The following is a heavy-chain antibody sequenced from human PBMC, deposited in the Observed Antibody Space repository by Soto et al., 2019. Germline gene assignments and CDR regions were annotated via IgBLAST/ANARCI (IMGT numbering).Heavy chain of an antibody. V-gene: IGHV3-11*06. J-gene: IGHJ4*02. CDR2: ISSRNQYN. CDR1: GFILNDYY. Sequence: QEQLVESGGGLVKPGGSLRLSCAASGFILNDYYMSWVRQAPGKGLEYIAYISSRNQYNNYADSVKGRFSISIDNAKNSLELQMSILRSEDTAGYYCVRIVSRRYFDFWGRGTLVSVSS. D-gene: IGHD3-9*01. CDR3: VRIVSRRYFDF.